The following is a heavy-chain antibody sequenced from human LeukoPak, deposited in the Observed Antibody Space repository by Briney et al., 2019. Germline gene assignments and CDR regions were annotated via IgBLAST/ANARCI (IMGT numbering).Heavy chain of an antibody. CDR1: GGSISSGGYY. D-gene: IGHD3-22*01. Sequence: SETLSLTCTVSGGSISSGGYYWSWIRQHPGKGLEWNGYIYYSGSTYYNPSLKSRVTISVDTSKNQFSLKLSSVTAADTAVYYCARGNYDSSGYPAYYFDYWGQGTLVTVSS. J-gene: IGHJ4*02. CDR3: ARGNYDSSGYPAYYFDY. V-gene: IGHV4-31*03. CDR2: IYYSGST.